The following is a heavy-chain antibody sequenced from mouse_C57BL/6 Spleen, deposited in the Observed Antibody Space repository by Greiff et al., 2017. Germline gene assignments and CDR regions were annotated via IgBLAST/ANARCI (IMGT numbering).Heavy chain of an antibody. V-gene: IGHV1-80*01. Sequence: QVQLQQSGAELVKPGASVKISCKASGYAFSSYWMNWVKQRPGKGLEWIGQIYPGDGDTNYNGKFKGKATLTADKSSSPAYMQLSSLTSEDSAVYFCARRDDYVSYFDYWGQGTTLTVSS. CDR2: IYPGDGDT. CDR1: GYAFSSYW. D-gene: IGHD2-4*01. CDR3: ARRDDYVSYFDY. J-gene: IGHJ2*01.